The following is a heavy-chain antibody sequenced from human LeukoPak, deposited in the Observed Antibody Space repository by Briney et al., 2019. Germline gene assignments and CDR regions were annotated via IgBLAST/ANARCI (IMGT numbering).Heavy chain of an antibody. V-gene: IGHV3-7*04. CDR2: IKQDGSEI. D-gene: IGHD1-26*01. J-gene: IGHJ5*02. Sequence: PGGSLRLSCAASGFTFSSYWMSWVRQAPGRGLQWVASIKQDGSEIYYVEPVKGRFSISRDNDKNSLSLQMNSLRAEDTAVYYCARGHSGRWFWWFGAWGQGTQDTVSS. CDR3: ARGHSGRWFWWFGA. CDR1: GFTFSSYW.